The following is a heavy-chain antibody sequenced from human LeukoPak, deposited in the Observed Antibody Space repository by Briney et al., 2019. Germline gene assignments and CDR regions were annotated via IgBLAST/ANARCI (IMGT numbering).Heavy chain of an antibody. V-gene: IGHV1-2*02. D-gene: IGHD4-17*01. CDR3: AREIRSTVTTFFDY. CDR1: GYTFTGYY. J-gene: IGHJ4*02. Sequence: ASVKVSCKASGYTFTGYYMHWVRQAPGQGLEWMGWINPNSGGTNYAQKFQGRVTMTRDTSISAAYMELSRLRSDDTAVYYCAREIRSTVTTFFDYWGQGTLVTVSS. CDR2: INPNSGGT.